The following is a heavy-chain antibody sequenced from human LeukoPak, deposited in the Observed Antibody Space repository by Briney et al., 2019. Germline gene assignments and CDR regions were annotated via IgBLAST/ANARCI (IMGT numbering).Heavy chain of an antibody. CDR3: AREDYYDSSGYYLDY. CDR1: GRSISSSSYY. CDR2: INYRGST. J-gene: IGHJ4*02. V-gene: IGHV4-39*06. D-gene: IGHD3-22*01. Sequence: SETLSLTCTVSGRSISSSSYYWGWIRQPPGKGLEWIGSINYRGSTYYNPSLKIRVTISVDKSKNQFTLNVNSVTAADTAVYYCAREDYYDSSGYYLDYWGQGTLVTVSS.